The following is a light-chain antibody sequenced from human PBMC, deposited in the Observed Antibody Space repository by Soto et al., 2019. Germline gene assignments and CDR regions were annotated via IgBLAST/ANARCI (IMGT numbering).Light chain of an antibody. CDR2: KAS. CDR1: QSISSW. CDR3: EQDNSYYT. J-gene: IGKJ2*01. Sequence: DIQMTQSPSTLSASVGDRVTITCRASQSISSWLAWYQQKPGKAPKLLIYKASSLESGVPSRFSGSGSGTEFTLTTSRLQPDDFATYYCEQDNSYYTFGQGNKLEIK. V-gene: IGKV1-5*03.